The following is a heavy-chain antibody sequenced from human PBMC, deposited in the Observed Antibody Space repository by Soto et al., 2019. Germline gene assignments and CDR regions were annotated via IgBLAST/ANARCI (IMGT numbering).Heavy chain of an antibody. D-gene: IGHD2-15*01. V-gene: IGHV1-3*01. CDR2: INAGNGNT. CDR1: GYTFTSYA. Sequence: VKVSCKASGYTFTSYAMHWVRQAPGQRLEWMGWINAGNGNTKYSQKFQGRVTITRDTSASTAYMELSSLRSEDTAVYYCAREAIVVLVAATFNFDYWGQGTLVTVSS. J-gene: IGHJ4*02. CDR3: AREAIVVLVAATFNFDY.